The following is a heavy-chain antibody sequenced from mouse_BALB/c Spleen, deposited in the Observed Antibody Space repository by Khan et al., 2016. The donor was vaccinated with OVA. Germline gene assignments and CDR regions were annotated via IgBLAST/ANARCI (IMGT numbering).Heavy chain of an antibody. V-gene: IGHV1S136*01. CDR3: ARDYGRRFWFAY. Sequence: VQLQQSGPELVKPGASVKISCQASGYSFTNYIIHWVKQNPGQGLEWIGYINPYNDGAKYNEKFKGKATLTSDKSSSTAYMERSGLTSEDSAVYYCARDYGRRFWFAYWGQGTLVTVSA. D-gene: IGHD1-1*01. CDR2: INPYNDGA. CDR1: GYSFTNYI. J-gene: IGHJ3*01.